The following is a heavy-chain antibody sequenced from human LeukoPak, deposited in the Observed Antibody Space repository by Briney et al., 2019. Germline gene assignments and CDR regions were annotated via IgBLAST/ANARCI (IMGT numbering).Heavy chain of an antibody. CDR3: ARYSGYVDAFDI. J-gene: IGHJ3*02. V-gene: IGHV1-24*01. Sequence: GASVKVSCKVSGYTLTELSMHWVRQAPGKELEWMGGFDPEDGETIYAQKFQGRVTMTEDTSTDTAYMELSSLRSEDTAVYYCARYSGYVDAFDIWGQGTMVTVSS. D-gene: IGHD5-12*01. CDR2: FDPEDGET. CDR1: GYTLTELS.